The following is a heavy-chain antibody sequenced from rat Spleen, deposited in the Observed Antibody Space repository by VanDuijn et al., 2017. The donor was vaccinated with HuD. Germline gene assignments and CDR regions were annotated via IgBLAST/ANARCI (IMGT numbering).Heavy chain of an antibody. J-gene: IGHJ2*01. Sequence: EVQLVESGGGLVQPGRSLKLSCAASGFTFSDYGVAWVRQAPTKGLEWVASISIGSDIIYFRDSLKGRFTISRDNAKNTLYLQMDSLGSEDSATYYCTRHGIVAISTAHYSDYWGQGIMVTVSS. CDR3: TRHGIVAISTAHYSDY. D-gene: IGHD1-2*01. CDR1: GFTFSDYG. CDR2: ISIGSDII. V-gene: IGHV5S13*01.